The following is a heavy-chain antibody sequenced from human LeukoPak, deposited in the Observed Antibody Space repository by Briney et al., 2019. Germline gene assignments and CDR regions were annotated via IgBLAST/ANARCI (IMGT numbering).Heavy chain of an antibody. J-gene: IGHJ4*02. CDR1: GFTFSSYA. V-gene: IGHV3-23*01. D-gene: IGHD3-3*01. Sequence: VGSLRLSCAVSGFTFSSYAMSCVRQAPGKGLEWLSVISGSGSSTYSADSVKGRFTISRDNSKNTLYLQMSSLRAEDTAVYYCARGETTYYDFWSGYQLDYWGQGTLVTVSS. CDR2: ISGSGSST. CDR3: ARGETTYYDFWSGYQLDY.